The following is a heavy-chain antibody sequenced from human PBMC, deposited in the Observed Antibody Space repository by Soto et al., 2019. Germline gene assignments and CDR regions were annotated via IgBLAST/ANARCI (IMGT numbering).Heavy chain of an antibody. D-gene: IGHD6-13*01. Sequence: QITLKESGPTLVKPTQTLTLTCTFSGFSLSTGGVGVGWIRQPPGKALEWLAVIYWDDDKSYSPSLKSRLTIXKDXSXIQVVLTMTNMDPVDTATYYCAHEAGYRSSWNWFDPWGQGTLVTVSS. CDR3: AHEAGYRSSWNWFDP. CDR2: IYWDDDK. V-gene: IGHV2-5*02. J-gene: IGHJ5*02. CDR1: GFSLSTGGVG.